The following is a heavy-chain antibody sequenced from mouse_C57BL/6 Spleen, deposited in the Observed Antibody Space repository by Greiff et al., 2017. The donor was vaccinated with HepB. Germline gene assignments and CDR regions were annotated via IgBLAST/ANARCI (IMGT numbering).Heavy chain of an antibody. D-gene: IGHD3-3*01. CDR3: TRGGTDYFDY. V-gene: IGHV5-9-1*02. CDR1: GFTFSSYA. Sequence: EVKLQESGEGLVKPGGSLKLSCAASGFTFSSYAMSWVRQTPEKRLEWVAYISSGGDYIYYADTVKGRFTISRDNARNTLYLQMSSLKSEDTAMYYCTRGGTDYFDYWGQGTTLTVSS. CDR2: ISSGGDYI. J-gene: IGHJ2*01.